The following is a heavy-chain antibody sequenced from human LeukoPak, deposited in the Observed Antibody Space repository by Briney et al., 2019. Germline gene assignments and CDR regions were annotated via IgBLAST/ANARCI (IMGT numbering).Heavy chain of an antibody. Sequence: PSETLSLTCTVSGYSISSGCYWGWIRQPPGKGLEWIGSIYHSGSTYYNPSLKSRVTISVDTSKNQFSQKLSSVTAADTAVYYCARADDSSGYALHWGQGTLVTVSS. CDR3: ARADDSSGYALH. J-gene: IGHJ4*02. CDR1: GYSISSGCY. CDR2: IYHSGST. D-gene: IGHD3-22*01. V-gene: IGHV4-38-2*02.